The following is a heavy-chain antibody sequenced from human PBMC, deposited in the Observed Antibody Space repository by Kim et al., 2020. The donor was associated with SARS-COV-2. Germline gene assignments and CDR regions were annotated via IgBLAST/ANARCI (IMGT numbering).Heavy chain of an antibody. Sequence: SVKVSCKASGGTFSSYTISWVRQAPGQGLEWMGRIIPILGIANYAQKFQGRVTITADKSTSTAYMELSSLRSEDTAVYYCARGEGSYGYGAYWGQGTLVTVSS. D-gene: IGHD5-18*01. J-gene: IGHJ4*02. CDR3: ARGEGSYGYGAY. CDR2: IIPILGIA. CDR1: GGTFSSYT. V-gene: IGHV1-69*02.